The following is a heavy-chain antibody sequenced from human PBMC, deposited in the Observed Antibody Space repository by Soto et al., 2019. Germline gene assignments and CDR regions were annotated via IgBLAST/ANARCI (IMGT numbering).Heavy chain of an antibody. CDR1: GYTFSDYY. D-gene: IGHD1-1*01. V-gene: IGHV1-2*02. J-gene: IGHJ4*02. CDR3: AREPATAKPEGVDF. CDR2: IDPNSGGT. Sequence: ASVKVSCKASGYTFSDYYIHWVRQAPGQGLEWMGWIDPNSGGTKYAPKFQGGVTMTRDTSITTAYMELSRLRSGDTAVYYCAREPATAKPEGVDFWGQGTLVTVSS.